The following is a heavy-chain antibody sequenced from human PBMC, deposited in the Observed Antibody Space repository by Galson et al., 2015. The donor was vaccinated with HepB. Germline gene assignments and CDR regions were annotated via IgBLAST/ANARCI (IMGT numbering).Heavy chain of an antibody. CDR2: VSPGDSDT. V-gene: IGHV5-51*01. Sequence: QSGAEVKKSGESLKISCKGSGYSFTSYYIAWVRQMPGKGLEWMGIVSPGDSDTPYNPSFQGQVTISADRSVGTASLQWNSLKASDTAIHYCARVWLYHFDFWGQGTLVTVSS. D-gene: IGHD5-12*01. J-gene: IGHJ4*02. CDR3: ARVWLYHFDF. CDR1: GYSFTSYY.